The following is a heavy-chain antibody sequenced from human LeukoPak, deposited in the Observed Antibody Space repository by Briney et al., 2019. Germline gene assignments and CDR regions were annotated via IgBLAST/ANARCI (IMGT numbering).Heavy chain of an antibody. D-gene: IGHD3-22*01. J-gene: IGHJ3*02. CDR2: IIPIFGTA. CDR1: GGTFSSYA. Sequence: SVKVSCKASGGTFSSYAISWVRQAPGQGLEWMGGIIPIFGTANYAQKFQGRVTITADESTSTAYMELSSLRSEDTAVFYCARGSAPVVVIPFGAFDIWGQGTMVTVSS. V-gene: IGHV1-69*13. CDR3: ARGSAPVVVIPFGAFDI.